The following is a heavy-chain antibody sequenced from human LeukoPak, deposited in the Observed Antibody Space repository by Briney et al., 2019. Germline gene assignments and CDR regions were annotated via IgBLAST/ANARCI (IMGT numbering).Heavy chain of an antibody. D-gene: IGHD6-6*01. CDR3: ARLIGDRTIYDY. Sequence: GGSLRLPCAASGFTFSTYWMSWVRQAPGKGLEWVASINQGGSETYYVESVKGRFTISRDNAMNSFFLQMNSLRAEDTAVYYCARLIGDRTIYDYWGQGTLVTVSS. CDR1: GFTFSTYW. J-gene: IGHJ4*02. CDR2: INQGGSET. V-gene: IGHV3-7*01.